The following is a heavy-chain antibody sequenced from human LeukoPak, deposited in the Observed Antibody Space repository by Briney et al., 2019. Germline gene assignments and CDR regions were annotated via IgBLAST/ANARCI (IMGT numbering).Heavy chain of an antibody. D-gene: IGHD5-24*01. CDR2: IYYSGST. V-gene: IGHV4-31*03. CDR1: GGSISSGGYY. J-gene: IGHJ4*02. Sequence: SETLSLTCTVSGGSISSGGYYWRWIRQHPGKGLEWIGYIYYSGSTYYNPSLKSRVTISVDTSKNQFSLKLSSVTAADAAVYYCARERWLRRMGFDYWGQGTLVTVSS. CDR3: ARERWLRRMGFDY.